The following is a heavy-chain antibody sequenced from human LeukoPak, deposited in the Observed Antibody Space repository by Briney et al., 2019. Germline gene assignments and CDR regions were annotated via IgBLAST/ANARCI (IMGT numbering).Heavy chain of an antibody. J-gene: IGHJ4*02. CDR2: IRYDGSNK. Sequence: GGSLRLSCAASGFTFSSYGMHWVRQAPGKGLEWVAFIRYDGSNKYYADSVKGRFTISRDNSKNTLYLQMNSLRAEDTAVYYCAKETYSSGWYELDYWGQGTPVTVSS. D-gene: IGHD6-19*01. V-gene: IGHV3-30*02. CDR1: GFTFSSYG. CDR3: AKETYSSGWYELDY.